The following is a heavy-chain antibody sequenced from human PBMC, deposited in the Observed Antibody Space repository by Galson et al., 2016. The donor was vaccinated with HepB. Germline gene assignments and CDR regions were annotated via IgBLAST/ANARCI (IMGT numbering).Heavy chain of an antibody. V-gene: IGHV4-39*01. Sequence: SETLSLTCTVSGGSISSYTHYWGWIRQPPGKGLEWITSIYSSGITYYNPSPRSRVTTSVDTSKNQFFLSLTSVAAAETAAYYCARQLWADGFWDYWGQGTLVTVSP. D-gene: IGHD3-3*01. J-gene: IGHJ4*02. CDR2: IYSSGIT. CDR3: ARQLWADGFWDY. CDR1: GGSISSYTHY.